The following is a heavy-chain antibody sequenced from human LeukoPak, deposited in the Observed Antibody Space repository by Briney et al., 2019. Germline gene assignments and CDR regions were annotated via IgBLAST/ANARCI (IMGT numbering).Heavy chain of an antibody. CDR3: ARDDPISPDILTGLVDY. CDR1: GFTFSSYG. Sequence: PGGSLRLSCAASGFTFSSYGMHWVRQAPGKGLEWVAVIWYDGSNKYYADSVKGRFTISRDNSKNTLYLQMNSLRAEDTAVYYCARDDPISPDILTGLVDYWGQGTLVTVSS. D-gene: IGHD3-9*01. J-gene: IGHJ4*02. V-gene: IGHV3-33*01. CDR2: IWYDGSNK.